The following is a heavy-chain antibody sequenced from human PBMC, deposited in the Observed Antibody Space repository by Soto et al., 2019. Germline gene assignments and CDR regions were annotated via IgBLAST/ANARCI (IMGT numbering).Heavy chain of an antibody. CDR1: GFTFGDYA. CDR3: TRASLSGNPYYYYGMDV. CDR2: IRSKAYGGTT. V-gene: IGHV3-49*04. Sequence: GGSLRLSCTASGFTFGDYAMSWVRQAPGKGLEWVGFIRSKAYGGTTEYAASVKGRFTISRDDSKSIAYLQMNSLKTEDTAVYYCTRASLSGNPYYYYGMDVWGQGTTVTVSS. J-gene: IGHJ6*02.